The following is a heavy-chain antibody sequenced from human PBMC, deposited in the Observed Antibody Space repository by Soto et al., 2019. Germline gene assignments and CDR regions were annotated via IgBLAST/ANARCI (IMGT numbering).Heavy chain of an antibody. CDR1: GFTFSSYA. Sequence: GSLRLSCAASGFTFSSYAMHWVRQAPGKGLEYVSAISSNGGSTYYANSVKGRFTISRDNSKNTLYLQMGSLRAEDMAVYYCARSDHYGSGSYYYYYYGMDVWGQGTTVTVSS. CDR3: ARSDHYGSGSYYYYYYGMDV. V-gene: IGHV3-64*01. J-gene: IGHJ6*02. D-gene: IGHD3-10*01. CDR2: ISSNGGST.